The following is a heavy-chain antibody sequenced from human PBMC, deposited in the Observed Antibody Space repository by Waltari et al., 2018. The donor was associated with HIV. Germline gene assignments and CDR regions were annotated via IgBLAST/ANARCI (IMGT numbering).Heavy chain of an antibody. CDR1: GFTFSSYG. CDR2: IWYDGSKK. V-gene: IGHV3-33*01. D-gene: IGHD3-22*01. CDR3: ASDTYYYDSSGYRSYYFDY. Sequence: QVQLVESGGGVVQPGRSLSLSCAASGFTFSSYGMHWVRQAPGKGLEWVAVIWYDGSKKYYADSVKGRFTISRDNSKNTLYLQMNSLRAEDTAVYYCASDTYYYDSSGYRSYYFDYWGQGTLVTVSS. J-gene: IGHJ4*02.